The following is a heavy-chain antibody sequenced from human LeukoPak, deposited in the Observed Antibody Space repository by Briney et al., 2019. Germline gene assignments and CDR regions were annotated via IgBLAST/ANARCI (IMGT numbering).Heavy chain of an antibody. CDR1: GYTFTGYY. CDR2: INPNSGGT. D-gene: IGHD1-14*01. CDR3: ATPPKPHNYYYGMDV. V-gene: IGHV1-2*02. Sequence: GASVKVSCKASGYTFTGYYMHWVRQAPGQGLEWMGWINPNSGGTNYAQKFRGRVTMTRDTSISTAYMELSRLRSDDTAVYYCATPPKPHNYYYGMDVWGQGTTVTVPS. J-gene: IGHJ6*02.